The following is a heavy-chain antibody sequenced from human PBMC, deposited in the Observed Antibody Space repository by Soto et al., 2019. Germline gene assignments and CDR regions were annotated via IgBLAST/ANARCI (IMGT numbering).Heavy chain of an antibody. CDR3: ARGAEYQLLDRDYFYGMDV. D-gene: IGHD2-2*02. Sequence: QGQLVESGGGVVQPGRSLRLSCAASAFTLSIHGMHWVRQAPGKGLEWVAGISSDGSNKYYADSVRGRFTISRDNSKNTLFLQMSSLRPEDTAVYYCARGAEYQLLDRDYFYGMDVWGQGTTVSVSS. CDR2: ISSDGSNK. J-gene: IGHJ6*02. V-gene: IGHV3-30*03. CDR1: AFTLSIHG.